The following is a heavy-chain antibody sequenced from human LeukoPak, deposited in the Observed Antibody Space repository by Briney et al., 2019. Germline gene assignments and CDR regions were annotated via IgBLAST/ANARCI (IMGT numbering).Heavy chain of an antibody. CDR2: IYYSGST. V-gene: IGHV4-59*08. J-gene: IGHJ4*02. D-gene: IGHD6-19*01. Sequence: SETLSLTCTVSGGSISSYYWSWIRQPPGKGLEWIGYIYYSGSTNYNPSLKSRVTISVDTSKNQFSLKLSSVTAADTAVYYCARTARYSSGWYSLDYWGQGTLVTVSS. CDR3: ARTARYSSGWYSLDY. CDR1: GGSISSYY.